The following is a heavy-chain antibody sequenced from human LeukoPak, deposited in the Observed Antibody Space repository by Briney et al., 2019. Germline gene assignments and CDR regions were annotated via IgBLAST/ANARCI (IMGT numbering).Heavy chain of an antibody. Sequence: GGSLRLSCAASGFTFSSYAMSWVRQAPGKGLEWVANIKQDGSEKYYVDSVKGRFTISRDNAKNSLYLQMNSLRAEDTAVYYCARESGWYSFDYWGQGTLVTVSS. CDR2: IKQDGSEK. CDR1: GFTFSSYA. CDR3: ARESGWYSFDY. V-gene: IGHV3-7*01. D-gene: IGHD6-19*01. J-gene: IGHJ4*02.